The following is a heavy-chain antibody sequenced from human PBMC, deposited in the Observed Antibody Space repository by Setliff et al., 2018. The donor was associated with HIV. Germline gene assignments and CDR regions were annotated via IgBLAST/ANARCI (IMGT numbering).Heavy chain of an antibody. V-gene: IGHV1-46*01. D-gene: IGHD1-26*01. CDR2: INPEGGGT. Sequence: ASVKVSCKASGYIFRNHYIHWVRQAPGKGLEWMAMINPEGGGTNYAQKFQGRVTMTRDTSTSTVYMELSSLRSEDTAVYYCARDHMSVGAWVGATSRGLFQHWGQGTRVTVS. CDR1: GYIFRNHY. CDR3: ARDHMSVGAWVGATSRGLFQH. J-gene: IGHJ1*01.